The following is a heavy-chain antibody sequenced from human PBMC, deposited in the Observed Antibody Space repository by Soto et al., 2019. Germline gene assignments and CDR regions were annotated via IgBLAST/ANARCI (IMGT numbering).Heavy chain of an antibody. J-gene: IGHJ4*02. CDR1: GFTFSSYS. V-gene: IGHV3-21*01. D-gene: IGHD3-22*01. CDR3: ARDYVDSSGHYCNFDY. Sequence: EVQLVESGGGLVKPGGSLRLSCAASGFTFSSYSMNWVRQAPGRGLEWVSSISSSSSYIYYADSVKGRFTISRDNAKNSLYLQMNSLRAEDTAVYYCARDYVDSSGHYCNFDYWGQGTLVTVSS. CDR2: ISSSSSYI.